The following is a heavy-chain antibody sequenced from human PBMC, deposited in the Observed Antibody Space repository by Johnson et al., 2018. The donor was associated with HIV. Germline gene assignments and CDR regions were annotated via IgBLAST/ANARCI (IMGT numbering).Heavy chain of an antibody. CDR2: INWYGGST. J-gene: IGHJ3*02. Sequence: VQLVESGGGVVRPGGSLRVSCAASGFTFDDYGMSWVRQAPAGKVMEWVSGINWYGGSTGAEDAVPGRFTISRDNAKNPLYLQMNSLRAEDTALYYCAKSSGWYLDAFDIWGQGTMVTVSS. CDR3: AKSSGWYLDAFDI. V-gene: IGHV3-20*04. D-gene: IGHD6-19*01. CDR1: GFTFDDYG.